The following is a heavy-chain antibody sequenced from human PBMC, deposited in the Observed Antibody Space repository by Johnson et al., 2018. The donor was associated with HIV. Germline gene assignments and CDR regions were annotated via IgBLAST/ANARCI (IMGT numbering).Heavy chain of an antibody. Sequence: QVQLVESGGDLVQPGGSLRLSCAASGFTFSSYWMSWVRQAPGKGLEWVAVISYDGSNKYYADSVKGRFTISRDNSKNTLYLQMNSLRAEDTAVYYCARDDRPDGFDIWGQGTMVTVSS. CDR1: GFTFSSYW. CDR2: ISYDGSNK. V-gene: IGHV3-30*03. CDR3: ARDDRPDGFDI. J-gene: IGHJ3*02. D-gene: IGHD1-14*01.